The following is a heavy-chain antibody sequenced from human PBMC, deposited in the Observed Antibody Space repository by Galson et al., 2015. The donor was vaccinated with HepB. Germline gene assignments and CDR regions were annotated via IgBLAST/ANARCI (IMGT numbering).Heavy chain of an antibody. CDR2: IYTSGST. D-gene: IGHD2/OR15-2a*01. V-gene: IGHV4-61*02. Sequence: TLSLTCTVSGGSISSGSYYWSWIRQPAGKGLEWIGRIYTSGSTNYNPSLKSRVTISVDTSKNQFSLKLSSVTAADTAVYYCAGGSLRNIRRGRYFDYWGQGTLVTVSS. CDR1: GGSISSGSYY. J-gene: IGHJ4*02. CDR3: AGGSLRNIRRGRYFDY.